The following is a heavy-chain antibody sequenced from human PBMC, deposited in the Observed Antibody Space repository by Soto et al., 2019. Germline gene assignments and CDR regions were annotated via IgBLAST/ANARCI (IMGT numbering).Heavy chain of an antibody. V-gene: IGHV3-23*01. Sequence: GGSLRLSCAASGFTFSSHARSRVRQAPGKGLEWVSAISGSGGSTYYADSVKGRFTISRDNSKNTLYLQMNSLRAEDTAVYYCAKVDNDYSMDYWGQGTLVTVS. D-gene: IGHD4-4*01. CDR1: GFTFSSHA. CDR2: ISGSGGST. J-gene: IGHJ4*02. CDR3: AKVDNDYSMDY.